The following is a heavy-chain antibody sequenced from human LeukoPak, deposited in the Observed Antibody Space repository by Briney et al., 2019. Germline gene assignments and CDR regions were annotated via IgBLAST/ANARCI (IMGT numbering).Heavy chain of an antibody. J-gene: IGHJ4*02. CDR2: IIPILGIA. Sequence: SVKVSCKASGGTFSSYAISWVRQAPGQGLEWMGRIIPILGIANYAQKFQGRVTITADKSTSTAYMELSSLRSEDTAVYYCARGADSGSYFNFDYWGQGTLVSVSS. CDR3: ARGADSGSYFNFDY. V-gene: IGHV1-69*04. D-gene: IGHD1-26*01. CDR1: GGTFSSYA.